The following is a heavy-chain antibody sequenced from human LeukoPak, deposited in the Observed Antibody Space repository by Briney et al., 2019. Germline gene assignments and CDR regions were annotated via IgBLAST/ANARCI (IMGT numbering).Heavy chain of an antibody. J-gene: IGHJ6*03. CDR2: IYYSGST. Sequence: SETLSLTCTVSGGSISSSSYYWGWIRQPPGKGLEWIGSIYYSGSTYYNPSLKSRVTISVDTSKNQFSLKLSSVTAADTAVYYCARAVSGTLPFTYYYYYMDVWGKGTTVTVSS. D-gene: IGHD1-7*01. V-gene: IGHV4-39*07. CDR1: GGSISSSSYY. CDR3: ARAVSGTLPFTYYYYYMDV.